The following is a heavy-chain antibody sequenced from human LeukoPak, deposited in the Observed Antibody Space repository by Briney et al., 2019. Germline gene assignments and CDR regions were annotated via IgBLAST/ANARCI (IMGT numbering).Heavy chain of an antibody. J-gene: IGHJ4*02. V-gene: IGHV4-30-4*01. CDR3: ARVSVYYAQVDY. CDR2: IYSSGST. CDR1: GGSISSGDYY. Sequence: SETLSLTCTVSGGSISSGDYYWSWIRQPPGKGLEWIGYIYSSGSTYYNPSLKSRVTISVDTSKNQFSLKLSSVTAADTAVYYCARVSVYYAQVDYWGQGTLVTVSS. D-gene: IGHD2-8*01.